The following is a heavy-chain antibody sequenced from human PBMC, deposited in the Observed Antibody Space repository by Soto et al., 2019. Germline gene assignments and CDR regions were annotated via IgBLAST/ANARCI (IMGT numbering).Heavy chain of an antibody. CDR1: GFTFSSYS. D-gene: IGHD6-13*01. J-gene: IGHJ6*02. CDR3: ARGDSSSFRTYYYGMDV. CDR2: ISSSSSTI. V-gene: IGHV3-48*02. Sequence: GGSLRLSCAASGFTFSSYSMNWVRQAPGKGLEWVSYISSSSSTIYYADSVKGRFTISRDNAKNSLYLQMNSLRDEDTAVYYCARGDSSSFRTYYYGMDVWGQGTTVTVSS.